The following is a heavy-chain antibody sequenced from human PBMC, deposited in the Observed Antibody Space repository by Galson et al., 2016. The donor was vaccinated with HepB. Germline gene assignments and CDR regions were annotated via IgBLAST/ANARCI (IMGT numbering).Heavy chain of an antibody. D-gene: IGHD2-2*01. V-gene: IGHV3-30*18. CDR1: GFIFSNYG. Sequence: SLRLSCAASGFIFSNYGMHWVRQAPGKGLEWVAVISYDGSFKYYADAVDGLFTISRDNSRSTLYLQMNSLRTEDTAVYYCANMKRTSPYCSGTNCFSRLWGPPFDYWGQGTLVTISS. CDR3: ANMKRTSPYCSGTNCFSRLWGPPFDY. CDR2: ISYDGSFK. J-gene: IGHJ4*02.